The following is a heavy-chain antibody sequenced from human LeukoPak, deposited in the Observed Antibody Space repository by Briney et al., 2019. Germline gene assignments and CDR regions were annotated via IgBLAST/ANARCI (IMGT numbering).Heavy chain of an antibody. Sequence: GASVKVSCKTSGYTFTSYAFSWVRQAPGQGLEWMGWISAYNGNTNYAQKLQGRVTMTTDTSTSTAYMELRSLRSDDTVVYYCAREILGEYYFDYWGQGTLVTVSS. V-gene: IGHV1-18*01. CDR1: GYTFTSYA. CDR3: AREILGEYYFDY. CDR2: ISAYNGNT. J-gene: IGHJ4*02.